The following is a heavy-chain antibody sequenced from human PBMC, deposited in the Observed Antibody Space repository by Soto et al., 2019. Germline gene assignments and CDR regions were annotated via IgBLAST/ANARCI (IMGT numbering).Heavy chain of an antibody. J-gene: IGHJ4*02. CDR3: AKTQYYYGLHYFDY. D-gene: IGHD3-10*01. Sequence: PVGSLRLSCAASGFTFSSFGMHWVRQAPGKGLEWVALISSDGSIKYYADSVKGRFTISRDNSKNTLYVQMNSLRADDTAVYYCAKTQYYYGLHYFDYWGQGALVTVSS. CDR1: GFTFSSFG. V-gene: IGHV3-30*18. CDR2: ISSDGSIK.